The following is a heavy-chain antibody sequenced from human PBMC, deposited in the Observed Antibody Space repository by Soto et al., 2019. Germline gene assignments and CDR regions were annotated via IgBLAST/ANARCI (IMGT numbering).Heavy chain of an antibody. V-gene: IGHV3-30*18. Sequence: GGSLRLSCAASGFTFSNYGMHWVRQAPGKGLEWVAAISFDGNNKYYADSVKGLFTISRDNSQNTVYLQMNSLRPEDTAVYFCAKDYCSGSSCYKGPFDYWGQGTLVTVSS. CDR2: ISFDGNNK. J-gene: IGHJ4*02. CDR3: AKDYCSGSSCYKGPFDY. CDR1: GFTFSNYG. D-gene: IGHD2-15*01.